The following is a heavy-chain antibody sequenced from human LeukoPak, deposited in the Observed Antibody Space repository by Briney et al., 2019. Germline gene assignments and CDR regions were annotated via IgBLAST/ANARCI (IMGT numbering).Heavy chain of an antibody. J-gene: IGHJ4*02. CDR3: ARGSNDYVWGSYRSDY. CDR2: ISAYNGNT. CDR1: GYTFTSYG. V-gene: IGHV1-18*01. Sequence: GASVKVSCKASGYTFTSYGISWVRQAPGQGLEWMGWISAYNGNTNYAQKLQGRATMTTDTSTSTAYMELRSLRSDDTAVYYCARGSNDYVWGSYRSDYWGQGTLVTVSS. D-gene: IGHD3-16*02.